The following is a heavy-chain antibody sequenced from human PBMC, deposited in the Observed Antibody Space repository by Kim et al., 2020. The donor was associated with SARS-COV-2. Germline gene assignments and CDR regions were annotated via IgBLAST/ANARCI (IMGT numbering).Heavy chain of an antibody. D-gene: IGHD1-7*01. CDR1: GGTFSSYA. Sequence: SVKVSCKASGGTFSSYAISWVRQAPGQGLEWMGGIIPIFGTANYAQKFQGRVTITADESTSTAYMELSSLRSEDTAVYYCARGGARRYNWNYVGHAFDIWGQGTMVTVSS. V-gene: IGHV1-69*13. CDR3: ARGGARRYNWNYVGHAFDI. CDR2: IIPIFGTA. J-gene: IGHJ3*02.